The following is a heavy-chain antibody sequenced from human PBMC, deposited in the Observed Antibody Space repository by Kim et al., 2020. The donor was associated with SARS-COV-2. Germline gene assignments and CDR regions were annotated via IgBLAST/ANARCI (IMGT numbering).Heavy chain of an antibody. J-gene: IGHJ4*02. D-gene: IGHD3-9*01. CDR1: GGTFSSYA. CDR2: IIPIFGTA. CDR3: AREGYYDILTGYYKGSGY. V-gene: IGHV1-69*13. Sequence: SVKVSCKASGGTFSSYAISWVRQAPGQGLEWMGGIIPIFGTANYAQKFQGRVTITADESTSTAYMELSSLRSEDTAVYYCAREGYYDILTGYYKGSGYWGQGTLVTVSS.